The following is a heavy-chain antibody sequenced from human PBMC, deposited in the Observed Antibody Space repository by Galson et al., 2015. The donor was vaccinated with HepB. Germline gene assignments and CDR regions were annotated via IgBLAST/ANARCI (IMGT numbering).Heavy chain of an antibody. CDR2: IKQDGSEK. Sequence: SLRLSCAASGFTFSSYWMSWVRQAPGKGLEWVANIKQDGSEKYYVDSVKGRFTISRDNAKNSLYLQMNSLRAEDTAVYYCARDSRLRGGAFDIWGQGTMVTVSS. D-gene: IGHD3-16*01. CDR3: ARDSRLRGGAFDI. V-gene: IGHV3-7*03. J-gene: IGHJ3*02. CDR1: GFTFSSYW.